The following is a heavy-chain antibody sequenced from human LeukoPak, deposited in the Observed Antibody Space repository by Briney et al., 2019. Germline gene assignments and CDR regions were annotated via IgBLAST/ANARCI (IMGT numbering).Heavy chain of an antibody. CDR1: GFTFGVYA. CDR2: IRSKAYGGTT. J-gene: IGHJ4*02. CDR3: TRYNWNYGLFDY. V-gene: IGHV3-49*04. D-gene: IGHD1-7*01. Sequence: TGGSLRLSCTASGFTFGVYAMSWVRQAPGKGLEWVGFIRSKAYGGTTEYAASVKGRFTISRDDSKSIAYLQMNSLKTEDTAVYYCTRYNWNYGLFDYWGQGTLVTVSS.